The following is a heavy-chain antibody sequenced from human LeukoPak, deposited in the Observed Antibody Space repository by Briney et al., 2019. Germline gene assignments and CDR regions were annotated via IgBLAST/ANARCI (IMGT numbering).Heavy chain of an antibody. D-gene: IGHD6-13*01. J-gene: IGHJ4*02. Sequence: GASVKVSCKASGYTFTSYYMHWVRQAPGQGLEWMGIINPSGGSTSYAQKFQGRVTMTRDTSTSTVYMELSSLRSEDTAVYYCARAAAPGIAAAGDRASCRYWGQGTLVTVSS. CDR3: ARAAAPGIAAAGDRASCRY. V-gene: IGHV1-46*01. CDR2: INPSGGST. CDR1: GYTFTSYY.